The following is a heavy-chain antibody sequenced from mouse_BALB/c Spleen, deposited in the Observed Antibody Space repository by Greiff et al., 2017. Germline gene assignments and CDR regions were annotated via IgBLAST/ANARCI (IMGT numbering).Heavy chain of an antibody. Sequence: VQGVESGAELVRPGSSVKISCKASGYAFSSYWMNWVKQRPGQGLEWIGQIYPGDGDTNYNGKFKGKATLTADKSSSTAYMQLSSLTSEDSAVYFCARDGMGRVYIDYWGQGTTVTVSS. CDR1: GYAFSSYW. CDR2: IYPGDGDT. CDR3: ARDGMGRVYIDY. D-gene: IGHD4-1*01. J-gene: IGHJ2*01. V-gene: IGHV1-80*01.